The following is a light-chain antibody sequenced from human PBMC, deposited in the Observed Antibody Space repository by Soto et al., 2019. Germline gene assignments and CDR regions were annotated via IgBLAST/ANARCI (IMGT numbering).Light chain of an antibody. CDR2: WAS. CDR3: QQYYSTPPAWYT. Sequence: DIVMTQSPDSLAVSLGERATINCKSSQSVLYSSNNKNYLAWYQQKPGQPPKLLIYWASTRESGVPDRFSGSGSGTDFTLTISSLQAEDVAVYYCQQYYSTPPAWYTFGQGTKLEIK. V-gene: IGKV4-1*01. CDR1: QSVLYSSNNKNY. J-gene: IGKJ2*01.